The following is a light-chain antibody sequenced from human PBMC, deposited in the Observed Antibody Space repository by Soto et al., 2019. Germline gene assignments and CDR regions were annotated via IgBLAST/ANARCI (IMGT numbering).Light chain of an antibody. J-gene: IGKJ3*01. V-gene: IGKV3-11*01. Sequence: EIVLTQSPATLCLSPGERATLSCRASQRVSRNLAWYQQKPGQAPRLLIYDASNRATGIPARFSGSVSVTDFTLTISSLEPEDFAVDYCQQRSNWATFGHGTKVDIK. CDR2: DAS. CDR1: QRVSRN. CDR3: QQRSNWAT.